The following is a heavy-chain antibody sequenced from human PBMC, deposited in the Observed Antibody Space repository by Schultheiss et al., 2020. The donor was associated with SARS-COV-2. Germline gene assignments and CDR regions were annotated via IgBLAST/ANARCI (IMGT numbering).Heavy chain of an antibody. V-gene: IGHV4-31*03. CDR1: GGSISSGGYY. CDR3: ARDSLGAFDI. D-gene: IGHD3-16*01. Sequence: SETLSLTCTVSGGSISSGGYYWSWIRQPAGKGLEWIGSIYYSGSTYYNPSLKSRVTISVDTSKNQFSLKLSSVTAADTAVYYCARDSLGAFDIWGQGTMVTVSS. CDR2: IYYSGST. J-gene: IGHJ3*02.